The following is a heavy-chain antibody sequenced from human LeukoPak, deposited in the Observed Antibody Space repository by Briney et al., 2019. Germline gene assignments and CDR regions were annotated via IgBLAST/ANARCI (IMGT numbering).Heavy chain of an antibody. CDR3: ARALNPLPGTYYFDY. CDR1: GASINSHY. Sequence: PSETPSLTCTVSGASINSHYWSWIRQPAGKGLEWIGRIYISGSTNYNSSLQSRVTMSVDTSKNQFSLKLTSVTAADTAVYYCARALNPLPGTYYFDYWGQGTLVTVSS. CDR2: IYISGST. J-gene: IGHJ4*02. V-gene: IGHV4-4*07. D-gene: IGHD2-15*01.